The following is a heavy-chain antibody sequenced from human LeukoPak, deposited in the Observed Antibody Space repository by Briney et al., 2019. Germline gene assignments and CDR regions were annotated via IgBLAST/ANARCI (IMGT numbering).Heavy chain of an antibody. V-gene: IGHV4-59*08. D-gene: IGHD5-18*01. CDR2: IYYSGRT. Sequence: SETLSLTCTVSGGSISSYYWSWIRLPPGKGLEWIGYIYYSGRTKYNRSLKSRVTISVDTSKNQFSLKLSSVTAADTAVYYCARHTLDTGYYFDYWGQGTLVTVSS. CDR3: ARHTLDTGYYFDY. J-gene: IGHJ4*02. CDR1: GGSISSYY.